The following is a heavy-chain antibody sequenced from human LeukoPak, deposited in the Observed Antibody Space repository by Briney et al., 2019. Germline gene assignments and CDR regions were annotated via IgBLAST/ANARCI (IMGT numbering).Heavy chain of an antibody. CDR1: GYTFTGYY. V-gene: IGHV1-2*02. CDR2: INPNSGGT. D-gene: IGHD6-19*01. CDR3: ARGGSWYSSGWYRGLDFDY. J-gene: IGHJ4*02. Sequence: ASVKVSCKASGYTFTGYYMHWVRQAPGQGLEWMGWINPNSGGTNYAQKFQGRVTMTRDTSISTAYMELSRLRSDDTAVYYCARGGSWYSSGWYRGLDFDYWGQGTLVTVSS.